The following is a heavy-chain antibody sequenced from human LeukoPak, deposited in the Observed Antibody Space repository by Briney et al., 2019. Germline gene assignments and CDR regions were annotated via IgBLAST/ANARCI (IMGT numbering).Heavy chain of an antibody. CDR1: GFTFDDYA. V-gene: IGHV3-9*01. J-gene: IGHJ4*02. Sequence: GGSLRLSCAASGFTFDDYAMHWVRQAPGKGLEWVSGISWNSGSIGYADSVKGRFTISRDNAKNSLYLQMNSLRAEDTALYYCAKARPRVLMVYAGHYFDYWGQGTLVTVSS. D-gene: IGHD2-8*01. CDR3: AKARPRVLMVYAGHYFDY. CDR2: ISWNSGSI.